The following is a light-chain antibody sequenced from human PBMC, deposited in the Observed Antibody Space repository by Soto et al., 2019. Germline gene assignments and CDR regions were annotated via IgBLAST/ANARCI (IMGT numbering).Light chain of an antibody. CDR2: WAS. J-gene: IGKJ5*01. V-gene: IGKV4-1*01. CDR1: QSVLYSSNNKNY. Sequence: DIVMTQSPDSLAVSLGERATINCKSSQSVLYSSNNKNYLAWYQQKQGQPXKXXIYWASTRESGVPDRFSGSGSGTDFTITISSLQAEDVAVYDCQQYYSTPITFGQGTRLEIK. CDR3: QQYYSTPIT.